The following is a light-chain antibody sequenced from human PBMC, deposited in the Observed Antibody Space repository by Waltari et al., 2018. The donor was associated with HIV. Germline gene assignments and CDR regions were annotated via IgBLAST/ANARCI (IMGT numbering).Light chain of an antibody. CDR3: QQSYLTYT. CDR1: QSVSRY. J-gene: IGKJ2*01. V-gene: IGKV1-39*01. CDR2: GAS. Sequence: IQMTQSPSSLSASVGYRVTITCRASQSVSRYLNWYQQKPGKPPKLVIYGASNLQAGVPSRFSGSGSGTDFTLTIISLQPEDFATYYCQQSYLTYTFGQGTKLQI.